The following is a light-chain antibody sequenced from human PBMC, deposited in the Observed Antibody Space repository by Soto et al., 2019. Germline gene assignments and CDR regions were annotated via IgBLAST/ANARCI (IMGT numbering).Light chain of an antibody. V-gene: IGLV1-44*01. CDR2: SNN. Sequence: QSVLTQPPSASGTPGQRVTISCSGSSSNIGSNTVNWYQQLPGTAPKLLIYSNNQRPSGVPDRFSGSKSGTSASLAISGLQSEEEADYYCAAWDDSLNGHVVFGGGTKLTVL. J-gene: IGLJ2*01. CDR1: SSNIGSNT. CDR3: AAWDDSLNGHVV.